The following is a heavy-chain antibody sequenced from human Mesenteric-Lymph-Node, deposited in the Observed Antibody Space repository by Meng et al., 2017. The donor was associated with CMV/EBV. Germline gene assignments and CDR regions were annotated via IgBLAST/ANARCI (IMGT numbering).Heavy chain of an antibody. CDR2: IHYSGST. D-gene: IGHD3-22*01. J-gene: IGHJ4*02. V-gene: IGHV4-59*01. Sequence: GSLRLSCTVSGGSISTYYWSWIRQPPGKGLEWIAYIHYSGSTSYNPSLNSRVSISVDTSKNQFSLKLSSVTAADTAVYYCVREWLAFDYWGQGRLVTVSS. CDR3: VREWLAFDY. CDR1: GGSISTYY.